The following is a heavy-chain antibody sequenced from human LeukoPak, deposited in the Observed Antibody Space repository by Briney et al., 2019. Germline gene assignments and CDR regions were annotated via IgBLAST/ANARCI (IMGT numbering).Heavy chain of an antibody. CDR3: AKGDDILTGYYKEAFDI. D-gene: IGHD3-9*01. Sequence: GRSLRLSCAASGFTFDDYAMHWVRQAPGKGLEWVSGISWNSGSIGYADSVKGRFTISRDNAKNSLYLQMNSLRAEDTALYYCAKGDDILTGYYKEAFDIWGQGTMVTVSS. J-gene: IGHJ3*02. V-gene: IGHV3-9*01. CDR2: ISWNSGSI. CDR1: GFTFDDYA.